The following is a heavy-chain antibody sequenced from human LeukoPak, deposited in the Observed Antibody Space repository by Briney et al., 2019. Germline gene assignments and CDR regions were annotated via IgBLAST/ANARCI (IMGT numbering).Heavy chain of an antibody. D-gene: IGHD7-27*01. J-gene: IGHJ4*02. CDR1: GFAFSDYS. CDR3: ARDDNWGFDY. Sequence: GGSLRLSCAAFGFAFSDYSMNWVRQAPGKGLEWIANTRGSGSGMGSGSYYAGAVQGRFTISRDNAKNSLYLQMNSLRAEDTAFYYCARDDNWGFDYWGQGALVTVSS. V-gene: IGHV3-21*05. CDR2: TRGSGSGM.